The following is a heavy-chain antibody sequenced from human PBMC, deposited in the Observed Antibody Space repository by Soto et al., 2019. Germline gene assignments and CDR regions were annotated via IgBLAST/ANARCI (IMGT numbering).Heavy chain of an antibody. V-gene: IGHV4-30-4*01. CDR3: ARDRYYDGSGYSGYFDY. CDR2: IYYSGST. D-gene: IGHD3-22*01. Sequence: SETLSLTGTVSGGSISSGDYYWSWIRQPPGKGLEWIGYIYYSGSTYYNPSLKSRVTISVDTSKNQFSLKLSSVTAADTAVYYCARDRYYDGSGYSGYFDYWGQGTLVTV. J-gene: IGHJ4*02. CDR1: GGSISSGDYY.